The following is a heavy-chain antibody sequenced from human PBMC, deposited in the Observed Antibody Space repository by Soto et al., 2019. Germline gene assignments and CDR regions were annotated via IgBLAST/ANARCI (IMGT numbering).Heavy chain of an antibody. D-gene: IGHD2-21*02. CDR1: GYSFTNHW. V-gene: IGHV5-10-1*01. CDR2: IDPSDSYT. CDR3: ASLFCPGDCYVPAV. J-gene: IGHJ6*02. Sequence: EVEMVQSGPEVKKPGESLRISCLGSGYSFTNHWISWVRQMPGKGLEWMGRIDPSDSYTNYSPSFQGHVTISVDKSISTAYLQWSSLKASDTAIYYGASLFCPGDCYVPAVWGQGTTVTVSS.